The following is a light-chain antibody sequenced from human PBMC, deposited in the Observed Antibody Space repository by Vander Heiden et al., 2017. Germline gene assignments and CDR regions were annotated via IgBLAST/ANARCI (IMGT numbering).Light chain of an antibody. V-gene: IGKV3-15*01. CDR2: GAS. CDR3: QQYKNWPPIT. J-gene: IGKJ5*01. Sequence: EIVMTQSPATLSVSPGERATLSCRASQSVSSNLAWYQQKPGQAPRLLIYGASTRATGIPARFSGSGSGTEFTLTISSRQSEDFAVYYCQQYKNWPPITFGQGTPLEIK. CDR1: QSVSSN.